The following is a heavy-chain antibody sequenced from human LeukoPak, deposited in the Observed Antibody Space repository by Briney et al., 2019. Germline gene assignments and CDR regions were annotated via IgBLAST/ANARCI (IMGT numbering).Heavy chain of an antibody. CDR1: GGSISTYY. CDR2: IYNSGST. J-gene: IGHJ4*02. D-gene: IGHD5-18*01. Sequence: SETLSLTCTVSGGSISTYYWSWIRQPPGKGLEWIGYIYNSGSTNYNPSLKSRVTTSVDTSKNKFSLKLSSVTAADTAVYYCARGGYSYGYDDDFDYWGQGTLVTVSS. V-gene: IGHV4-59*01. CDR3: ARGGYSYGYDDDFDY.